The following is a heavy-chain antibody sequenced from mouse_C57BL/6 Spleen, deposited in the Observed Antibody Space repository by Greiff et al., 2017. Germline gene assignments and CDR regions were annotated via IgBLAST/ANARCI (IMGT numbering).Heavy chain of an antibody. J-gene: IGHJ4*01. D-gene: IGHD1-1*01. CDR3: ARDYYGSREYYAMDY. CDR2: IYPGSGST. Sequence: QVQLKQPGAELVKPGASVKMSCKASGYTFTSYWITWVKQRPGQGLEWIGDIYPGSGSTNYNEKFKSKATLTVDTSSSTAYMQLSSLTSEDSAVYYCARDYYGSREYYAMDYWGQGTSVTVSS. CDR1: GYTFTSYW. V-gene: IGHV1-55*01.